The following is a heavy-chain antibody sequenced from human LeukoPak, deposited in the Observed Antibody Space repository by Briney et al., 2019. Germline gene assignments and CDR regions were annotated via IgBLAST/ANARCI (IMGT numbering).Heavy chain of an antibody. J-gene: IGHJ4*02. CDR3: GGYSSLDH. CDR2: ISHDGIHK. D-gene: IGHD3-22*01. V-gene: IGHV3-30*14. CDR1: GFTFNNYP. Sequence: GGSLRLSCAASGFTFNNYPMHWVRQAPGKGLEWVAVISHDGIHKNYADSVKGRFTISRDNSKNTLYLQMDSLRVEDTAVYYCGGYSSLDHWGQGTLVTVSS.